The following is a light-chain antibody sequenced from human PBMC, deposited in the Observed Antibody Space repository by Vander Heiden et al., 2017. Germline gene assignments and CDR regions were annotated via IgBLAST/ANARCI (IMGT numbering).Light chain of an antibody. J-gene: IGKJ1*01. CDR2: DAS. CDR1: QSISSW. Sequence: DIQMTQSPSTLSASVGDRVTISCPASQSISSWLAWYQQKPGKAPKLLIYDASSWESGVPARFSGSGSGTEFTLTISSLQPDDFATYYCQQYNSYEWTFGQGTKVEIK. CDR3: QQYNSYEWT. V-gene: IGKV1-5*01.